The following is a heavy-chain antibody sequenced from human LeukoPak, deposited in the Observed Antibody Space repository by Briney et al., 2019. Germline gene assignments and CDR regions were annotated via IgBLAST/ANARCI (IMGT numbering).Heavy chain of an antibody. CDR3: ATYPYSSSWYLDY. V-gene: IGHV1-69*13. J-gene: IGHJ4*02. CDR1: GYTFTGYY. CDR2: IIPIFGTA. D-gene: IGHD6-13*01. Sequence: ASVKVSCKASGYTFTGYYMHWVRQAPGQGLEWMGGIIPIFGTANYAQKFQGRVTITADESTSTAYMELSSLRSEDTAVYYCATYPYSSSWYLDYWGQGTLVTVSS.